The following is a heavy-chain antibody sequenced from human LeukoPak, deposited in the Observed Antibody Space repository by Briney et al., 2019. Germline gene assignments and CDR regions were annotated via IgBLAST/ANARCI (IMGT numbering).Heavy chain of an antibody. CDR2: IREDGSEK. CDR1: GFTFSSYA. V-gene: IGHV3-7*01. CDR3: ARDRDGSHDY. J-gene: IGHJ4*02. Sequence: PGGSLRLSCAASGFTFSSYAMSCVRQAPGKGLEWVANIREDGSEKHYVDSVKGRFTISRDNAKNSLYLQMNSLRVEDTAVYYCARDRDGSHDYWGQGTLVTVSS. D-gene: IGHD1-26*01.